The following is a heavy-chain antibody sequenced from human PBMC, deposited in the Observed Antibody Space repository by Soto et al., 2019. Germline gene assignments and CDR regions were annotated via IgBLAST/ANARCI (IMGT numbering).Heavy chain of an antibody. J-gene: IGHJ6*02. D-gene: IGHD2-8*01. Sequence: ASVKVSCKASGYTFTGYYMHWVRQAPGQGLEWMGWINPNSGGTNYAQEFQGWVTMTRDTSISTAYMELSRLRSDDTAVYYCARASDCTNGVCYYYYYGMDVWGQGTTVTVSS. V-gene: IGHV1-2*04. CDR3: ARASDCTNGVCYYYYYGMDV. CDR2: INPNSGGT. CDR1: GYTFTGYY.